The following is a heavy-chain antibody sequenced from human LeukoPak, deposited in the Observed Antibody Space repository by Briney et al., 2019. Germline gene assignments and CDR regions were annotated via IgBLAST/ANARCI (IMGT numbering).Heavy chain of an antibody. Sequence: SETLSLTCAVYGGSFSGYYWGWIRQPPGKGLEWIGEINHSGSTNYNPSLKSRVTISVDTSKNQFSLKLSSVTAADTAVYYCAREAIVPRAFDYWGQGTLVTVSS. CDR2: INHSGST. CDR3: AREAIVPRAFDY. CDR1: GGSFSGYY. D-gene: IGHD3-16*02. V-gene: IGHV4-34*01. J-gene: IGHJ4*02.